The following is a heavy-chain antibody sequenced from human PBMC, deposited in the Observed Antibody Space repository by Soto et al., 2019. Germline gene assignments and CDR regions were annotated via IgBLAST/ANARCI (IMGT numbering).Heavy chain of an antibody. Sequence: EVQLVESGGGLVQPGRYLRLSCAASGFTFDAYAMHWVRQAPGRGLEWVSAISWNSGTIAYADSVKGRFTISRDSAKNSLYLQMNSLRAEDTAFYYCSKATAATVTAPFDYWGQGTLVTVSS. V-gene: IGHV3-9*01. D-gene: IGHD4-17*01. CDR1: GFTFDAYA. CDR2: ISWNSGTI. J-gene: IGHJ4*02. CDR3: SKATAATVTAPFDY.